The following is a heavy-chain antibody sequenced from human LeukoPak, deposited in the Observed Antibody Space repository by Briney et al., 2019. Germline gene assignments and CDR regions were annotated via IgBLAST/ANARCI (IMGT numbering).Heavy chain of an antibody. CDR1: ESIFSGSF. V-gene: IGHV1-2*02. Sequence: ASVKVSCKTSESIFSGSFIHWVRQAPGQGLEWMGWMKPENGGTHYAQKFKDRVTLTRDTSDSTGNMELTRLRSDDTAVSYCVLTTFYYDSGTMKYMWYEPWGQGTLATVSS. D-gene: IGHD3-10*01. J-gene: IGHJ5*02. CDR3: VLTTFYYDSGTMKYMWYEP. CDR2: MKPENGGT.